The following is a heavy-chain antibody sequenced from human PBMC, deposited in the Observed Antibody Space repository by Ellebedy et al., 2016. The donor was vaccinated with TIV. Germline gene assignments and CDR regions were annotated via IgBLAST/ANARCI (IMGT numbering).Heavy chain of an antibody. CDR2: ISAYNGNT. CDR3: ARDRVPYHYYDSSGGDQ. Sequence: ASVKVSCKASGYTFTSYGISWVRQAPGQGLEWMEWISAYNGNTNYVQRFQGRVTMTTDTSTSTAYMELRSLRSDDTAVYYCARDRVPYHYYDSSGGDQWGQGTLVTVSS. D-gene: IGHD3-22*01. V-gene: IGHV1-18*04. CDR1: GYTFTSYG. J-gene: IGHJ4*02.